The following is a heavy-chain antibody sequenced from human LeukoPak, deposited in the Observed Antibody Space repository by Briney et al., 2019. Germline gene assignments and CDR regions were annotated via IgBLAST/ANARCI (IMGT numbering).Heavy chain of an antibody. CDR1: GFTFSSYS. CDR2: ISSSSSYI. Sequence: GGSLRLSCAASGFTFSSYSMNWVRQAPGNGLEWVSSISSSSSYIYYADSVKGRFTISRDNAKNSLYLQMNSLRAEDTAVYYCARDLFWSGYYDLRYMDVWGKGTTVTVSS. J-gene: IGHJ6*03. V-gene: IGHV3-21*01. D-gene: IGHD3-3*01. CDR3: ARDLFWSGYYDLRYMDV.